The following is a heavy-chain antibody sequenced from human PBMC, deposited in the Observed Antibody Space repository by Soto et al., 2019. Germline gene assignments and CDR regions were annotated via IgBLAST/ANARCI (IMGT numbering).Heavy chain of an antibody. V-gene: IGHV5-51*01. J-gene: IGHJ6*02. CDR1: GYSFTSYW. Sequence: GESLKISCNGSGYSFTSYWIGWVRQMPGKGLEWMGIIYPGDSDTRYSPSFQGQVTISADKSISTAYLQWSSLKASDTVMYYCARIARAAAGYYYYGMDVWGQGTTVTV. CDR3: ARIARAAAGYYYYGMDV. D-gene: IGHD6-13*01. CDR2: IYPGDSDT.